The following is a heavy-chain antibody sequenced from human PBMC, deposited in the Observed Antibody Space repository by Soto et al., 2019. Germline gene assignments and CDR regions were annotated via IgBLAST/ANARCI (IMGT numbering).Heavy chain of an antibody. D-gene: IGHD1-26*01. CDR1: GYTFSTYA. J-gene: IGHJ4*02. CDR3: AKSLWVGATTEGIDY. CDR2: IGASGGST. V-gene: IGHV3-23*01. Sequence: EVQLLESGGTLVQPGGSRRLSCAASGYTFSTYAMNWVRQAPGKGLEWVSGIGASGGSTYYSDSLKGRFTISRDNSRNTVFLQMKSLRAEDTAVYYCAKSLWVGATTEGIDYWGQGTLVTVSS.